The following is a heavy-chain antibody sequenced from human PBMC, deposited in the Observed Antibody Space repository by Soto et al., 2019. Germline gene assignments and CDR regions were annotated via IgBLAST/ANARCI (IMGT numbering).Heavy chain of an antibody. CDR1: GYPFSNHG. CDR3: ARETMLRGVNDY. D-gene: IGHD3-10*01. CDR2: ISGYTGTT. J-gene: IGHJ4*02. Sequence: QIQLVQSGAEVKKPGASVKVSCKTSGYPFSNHGITWVRQGPGQGFEWMGWISGYTGTTNYAQKFQGRVTMTTDTSARTAYMELRRLRSDDTAVYFCARETMLRGVNDYWGQGTRVIVSS. V-gene: IGHV1-18*01.